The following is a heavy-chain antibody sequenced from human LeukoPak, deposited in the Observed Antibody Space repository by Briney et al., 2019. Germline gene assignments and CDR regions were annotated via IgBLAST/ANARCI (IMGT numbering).Heavy chain of an antibody. V-gene: IGHV4-30-2*01. J-gene: IGHJ3*02. Sequence: PSQTLSLTCAVSGGSISSGGYSWSWIRQPPGKGLEWIGYIYHSGSTYYNPSLKSRVTISVDRSKNQFSLKLSSVTAADTAVYYCARVGYDILTGIGHAFDIWGQGTMVTVSS. D-gene: IGHD3-9*01. CDR1: GGSISSGGYS. CDR3: ARVGYDILTGIGHAFDI. CDR2: IYHSGST.